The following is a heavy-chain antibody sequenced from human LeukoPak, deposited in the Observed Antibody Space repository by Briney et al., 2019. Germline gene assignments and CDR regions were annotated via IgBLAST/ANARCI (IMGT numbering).Heavy chain of an antibody. J-gene: IGHJ5*02. V-gene: IGHV1-69*06. CDR1: GGTFSSYA. Sequence: GASVKVSCKASGGTFSSYAISWVRQAPGQGLEWMGGIIPIFGTANYAQKFQGRVTITADKSTSTAYMELSSLRSEDTAVYYCARNSGSYYNWFDPWGQGTLVTVSS. D-gene: IGHD1-26*01. CDR2: IIPIFGTA. CDR3: ARNSGSYYNWFDP.